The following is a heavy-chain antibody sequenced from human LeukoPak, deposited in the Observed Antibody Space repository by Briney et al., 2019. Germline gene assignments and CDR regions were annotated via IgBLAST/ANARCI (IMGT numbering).Heavy chain of an antibody. CDR1: GFTFSSYW. D-gene: IGHD1-26*01. V-gene: IGHV3-74*01. CDR2: INSDESNT. J-gene: IGHJ4*02. CDR3: ARLGRQWEPSDRDY. Sequence: PSGGSLRLSCEASGFTFSSYWMHWVRQAPGKGLVWVSRINSDESNTNYADSVKGRFTISRDNAKNTLYLQMNSLRAEDTAVYYCARLGRQWEPSDRDYWGQGTLVTVSS.